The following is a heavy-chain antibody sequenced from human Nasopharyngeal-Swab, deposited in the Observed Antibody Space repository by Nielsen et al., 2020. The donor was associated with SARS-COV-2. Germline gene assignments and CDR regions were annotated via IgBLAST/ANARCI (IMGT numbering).Heavy chain of an antibody. V-gene: IGHV1-69*02. CDR3: ARGWERWLRSPGNAFDI. D-gene: IGHD5-24*01. Sequence: WVGQAPGQGLEWMGRIIPILGIANYAQKFQGRVTITADKSTSTAYMELSSLRSEDTAVYYCARGWERWLRSPGNAFDIWGQGTMVTVSS. J-gene: IGHJ3*02. CDR2: IIPILGIA.